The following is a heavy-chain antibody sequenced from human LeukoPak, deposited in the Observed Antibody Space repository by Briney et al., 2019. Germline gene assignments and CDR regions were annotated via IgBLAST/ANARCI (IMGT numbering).Heavy chain of an antibody. CDR2: IYYSGST. CDR3: ARGYPGYCSSTSCYGHNWFDP. V-gene: IGHV4-59*08. CDR1: GGSISSYY. D-gene: IGHD2-2*01. Sequence: SETLSLTCIVSGGSISSYYWSWIRQPPGKGLEWIGYIYYSGSTNYNPSLKSRVTISVDTSKNQFSLKLSSVTAADTAVYYCARGYPGYCSSTSCYGHNWFDPWGQGTLVTVSS. J-gene: IGHJ5*02.